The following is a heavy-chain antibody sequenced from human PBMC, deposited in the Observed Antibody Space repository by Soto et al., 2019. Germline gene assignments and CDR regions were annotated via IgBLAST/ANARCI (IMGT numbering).Heavy chain of an antibody. CDR2: ISSSSTYI. CDR1: GFTFSSYG. CDR3: ARGVGYYDSSGPIAGY. J-gene: IGHJ4*02. V-gene: IGHV3-21*01. Sequence: GGSLRLSCAASGFTFSSYGMNWVRQAPGKGLEWVSSISSSSTYIYYADSVKGRFTISRDNAKNSLYLQMNSLRAEDTAVYYCARGVGYYDSSGPIAGYWGQGTLVTVSS. D-gene: IGHD3-22*01.